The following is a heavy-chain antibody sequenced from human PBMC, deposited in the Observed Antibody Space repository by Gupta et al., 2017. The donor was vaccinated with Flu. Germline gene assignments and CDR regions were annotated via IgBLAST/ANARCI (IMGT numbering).Heavy chain of an antibody. CDR1: GFTFSSYG. J-gene: IGHJ1*01. Sequence: QVQLVESGGGVVQPGRSLRLSCAASGFTFSSYGMHWVRQAPGKGLEWVAVIWYDGSNKYYADSVKGRFTISRDNSKNTLYLQMNSLRAEDTAVYYCARDLSDYGDYSEYFQHWGQGTLVTVSS. CDR2: IWYDGSNK. D-gene: IGHD4-17*01. V-gene: IGHV3-33*01. CDR3: ARDLSDYGDYSEYFQH.